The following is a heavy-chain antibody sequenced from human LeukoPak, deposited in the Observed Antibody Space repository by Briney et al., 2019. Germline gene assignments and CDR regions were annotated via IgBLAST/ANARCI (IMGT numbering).Heavy chain of an antibody. V-gene: IGHV3-30*02. CDR2: IRYDGSNK. CDR1: GFTFSSYG. J-gene: IGHJ4*02. D-gene: IGHD6-13*01. Sequence: GGSLRLSCAASGFTFSSYGMHWVCQAPGKGLEWVAFIRYDGSNKYYADSVKGRFTISRDNSKNTLYLQMNSLRAEDTAVYYCAKLTYSSSWYPDYWGQGTLVTVSS. CDR3: AKLTYSSSWYPDY.